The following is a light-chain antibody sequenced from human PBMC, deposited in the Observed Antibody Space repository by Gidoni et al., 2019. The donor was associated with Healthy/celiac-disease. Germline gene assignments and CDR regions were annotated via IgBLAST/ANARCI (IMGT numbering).Light chain of an antibody. CDR1: QSVSSY. V-gene: IGKV3-11*01. CDR3: QQRRHWTFSLT. Sequence: DIQMTQSPATLSLSPGERATLTCRASQSVSSYLAWYQQKPGQAPKLLIYDASTRAIGIPARFSCSGSGTDLTLTLSSLRPEDFAVYYCQQRRHWTFSLTFGQGTRLEIK. CDR2: DAS. J-gene: IGKJ5*01.